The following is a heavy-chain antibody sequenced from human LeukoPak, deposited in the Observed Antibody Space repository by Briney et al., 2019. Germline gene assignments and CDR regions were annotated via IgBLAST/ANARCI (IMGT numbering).Heavy chain of an antibody. CDR3: ARDIVVVVAANGWFDP. V-gene: IGHV4-4*07. D-gene: IGHD2-15*01. Sequence: SETLSLTCTVSGGSISSYYWSWIRQPAGKGLEWIGRIYTSGSTNYNPSLKSRVTMSVDTSKTQFSLKLSSVTAADTAVYYCARDIVVVVAANGWFDPWGQGTLVTVSS. J-gene: IGHJ5*02. CDR2: IYTSGST. CDR1: GGSISSYY.